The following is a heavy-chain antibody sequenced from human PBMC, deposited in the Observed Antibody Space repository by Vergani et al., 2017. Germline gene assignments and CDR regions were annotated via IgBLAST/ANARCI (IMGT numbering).Heavy chain of an antibody. CDR2: ISGSGGDT. CDR1: GFTFSSYA. J-gene: IGHJ4*02. CDR3: ARVGSSGGIDY. V-gene: IGHV3-23*01. D-gene: IGHD2-15*01. Sequence: EVQLLESGGGLVQPGGSLRLSCAASGFTFSSYAMSWVRQAPGKGLEWVSGISGSGGDTYYPGSVKGRFTISRENAKNSLYLQMNSLRAGDTAVYYCARVGSSGGIDYWGQGTLVTVSS.